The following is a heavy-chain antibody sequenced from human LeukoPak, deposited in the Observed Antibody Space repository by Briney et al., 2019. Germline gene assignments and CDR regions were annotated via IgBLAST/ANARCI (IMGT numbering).Heavy chain of an antibody. J-gene: IGHJ4*02. CDR1: GGYISISSAY. D-gene: IGHD5-18*01. Sequence: SETLSLTCTVSGGYISISSAYWGWIRQPPGNGLEWIGSIYYRKNTYYNPSLKSRVTISADTSKNQFSLTLGSVSATDTAVYYCASPRGFSYGYFDYWGQGTLVSVSS. CDR2: IYYRKNT. V-gene: IGHV4-39*01. CDR3: ASPRGFSYGYFDY.